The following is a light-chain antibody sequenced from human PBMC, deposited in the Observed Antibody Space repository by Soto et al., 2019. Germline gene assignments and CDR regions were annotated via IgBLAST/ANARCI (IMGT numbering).Light chain of an antibody. V-gene: IGKV3-15*01. CDR3: QQYNEWPPFT. CDR1: QSVRSN. Sequence: IVMTQSPATLSVSQGERATLSCRASQSVRSNLAWYQQKPGQAPRLVIYAASTRATGIPDRFSGSVSGTEFTLTISSLQSEDFAVYYCQQYNEWPPFTFGQGTRLEIK. CDR2: AAS. J-gene: IGKJ5*01.